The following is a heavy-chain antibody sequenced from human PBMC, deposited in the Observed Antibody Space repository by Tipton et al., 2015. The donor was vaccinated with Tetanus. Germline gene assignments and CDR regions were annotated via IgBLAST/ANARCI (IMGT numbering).Heavy chain of an antibody. Sequence: TLSLTCTVSGGSISSFYWYWIRQPPGKGLEWIAYIYQNGDANYSPSLQSRVTISVDTSKNQFSLQLAFVTAADTAIYYCARERIEAFYYHGLDVWGPGTTVTVSS. J-gene: IGHJ6*02. D-gene: IGHD2-21*01. CDR3: ARERIEAFYYHGLDV. CDR1: GGSISSFY. V-gene: IGHV4-59*01. CDR2: IYQNGDA.